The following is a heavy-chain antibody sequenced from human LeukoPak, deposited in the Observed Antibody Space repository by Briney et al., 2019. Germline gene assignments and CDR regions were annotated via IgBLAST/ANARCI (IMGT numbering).Heavy chain of an antibody. CDR1: GDSDSSNSAA. CDR3: ALERRSDYYYYGMEV. D-gene: IGHD1-1*01. Sequence: SQTLSLTCAISGDSDSSNSAAWNWIRQSPSRGVEWLGRTYYRSKWYNDYAVSVKSRITINPDTSKNQFSLQLNSVTTEDTAVYYCALERRSDYYYYGMEVWGQGTTVTVSS. V-gene: IGHV6-1*01. J-gene: IGHJ6*02. CDR2: TYYRSKWYN.